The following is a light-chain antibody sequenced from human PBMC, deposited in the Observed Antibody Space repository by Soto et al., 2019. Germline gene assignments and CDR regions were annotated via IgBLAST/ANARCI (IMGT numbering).Light chain of an antibody. CDR2: DAS. V-gene: IGKV3-11*01. Sequence: EILFTQSPATLSLSPGERATLSCRASQSVSSYLAWYQQKPGQAPRLLMYDASNRATGIPARFSGSGSGTDFTLTISSLEPEDFAFYYCQQRSNWPSVTFGQGTRLEIK. CDR1: QSVSSY. J-gene: IGKJ5*01. CDR3: QQRSNWPSVT.